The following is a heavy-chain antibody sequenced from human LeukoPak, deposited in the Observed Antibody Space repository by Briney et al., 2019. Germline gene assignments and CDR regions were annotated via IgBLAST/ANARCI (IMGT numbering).Heavy chain of an antibody. V-gene: IGHV3-7*01. D-gene: IGHD4-4*01. CDR3: ARDGNSNYTALHFDY. J-gene: IGHJ4*02. CDR1: GFTFSRLW. CDR2: VRDDGREK. Sequence: PGGSLRLSCAASGFTFSRLWMTWVRQTPGRGLEWVASVRDDGREKSYADSVKGRFTISRDNAKNSLYLQMNSLRAEDTAVYYCARDGNSNYTALHFDYWGQGTLVTVSS.